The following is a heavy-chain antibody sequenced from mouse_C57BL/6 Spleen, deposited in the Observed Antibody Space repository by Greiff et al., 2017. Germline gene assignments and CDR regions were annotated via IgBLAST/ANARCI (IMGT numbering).Heavy chain of an antibody. V-gene: IGHV2-6*01. J-gene: IGHJ3*01. CDR1: GFSLTSYG. CDR3: ASADGSSLFAY. Sequence: VKLVESGPGLVAPSQSLSITCTVSGFSLTSYGVDWVRQSPGKGLEWLGVIWGVGSTNYNSALKSRLSISKDNSKSQVFLKMNSLQTDDTAMYYGASADGSSLFAYWGQGTLVTVSA. CDR2: IWGVGST. D-gene: IGHD1-1*01.